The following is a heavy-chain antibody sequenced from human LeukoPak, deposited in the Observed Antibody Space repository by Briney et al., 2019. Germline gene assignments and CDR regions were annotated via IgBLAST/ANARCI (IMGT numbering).Heavy chain of an antibody. CDR2: IYYSGST. V-gene: IGHV4-39*07. J-gene: IGHJ5*02. Sequence: SETLSLTCTVSGGSISSSSYYWGWIRQPPGKGLEWIGSIYYSGSTYYNPSLKSRVTISVDTSKNQFSLKLSSVTAADTAVYYCARDWNYVFWFDPWGQGTLVTVSS. D-gene: IGHD1-7*01. CDR1: GGSISSSSYY. CDR3: ARDWNYVFWFDP.